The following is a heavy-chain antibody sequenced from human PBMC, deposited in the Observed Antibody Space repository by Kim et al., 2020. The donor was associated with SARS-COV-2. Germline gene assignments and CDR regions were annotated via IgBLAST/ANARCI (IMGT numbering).Heavy chain of an antibody. CDR2: INDDGSVT. CDR3: TRDPDYSKGASFDY. Sequence: GGSLRLSCAASGFTFRTYWMHWVRQVLWKGLVWVSRINDDGSVTTYADSVKGRFTISTDNSKNMMYLQMNSLRAEDTAVYYYTRDPDYSKGASFDYWVQG. J-gene: IGHJ4*02. V-gene: IGHV3-74*01. CDR1: GFTFRTYW. D-gene: IGHD4-4*01.